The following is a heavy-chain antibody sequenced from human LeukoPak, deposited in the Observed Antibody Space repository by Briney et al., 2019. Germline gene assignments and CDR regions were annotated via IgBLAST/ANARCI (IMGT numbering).Heavy chain of an antibody. CDR2: INPAGRDT. V-gene: IGHV3-7*01. D-gene: IGHD2-2*01. Sequence: GGSLRLSCEGSGFTFSDYWMGWVRQAPGKGLEWVANINPAGRDTYYVDSVKGRFTISRDNVKKSTFLQMNSLRVEETAFYHCVRWXVTAGMQDWGQGTLVTVSS. J-gene: IGHJ4*02. CDR3: VRWXVTAGMQD. CDR1: GFTFSDYW.